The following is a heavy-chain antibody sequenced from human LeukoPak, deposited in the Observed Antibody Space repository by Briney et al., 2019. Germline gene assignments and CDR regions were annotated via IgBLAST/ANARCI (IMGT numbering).Heavy chain of an antibody. J-gene: IGHJ4*02. CDR1: GFTFSSYA. D-gene: IGHD6-19*01. CDR3: AKSGSGWPFDY. CDR2: ISGRGGGT. V-gene: IGHV3-23*01. Sequence: PGGSLRLSCAASGFTFSSYAVNWVRQAPGKGLERVSAISGRGGGTYYSDSVKGRFTVSRDNSKNTLYLQMNSLRAEDTALYYCAKSGSGWPFDYWGQGTLVTVSS.